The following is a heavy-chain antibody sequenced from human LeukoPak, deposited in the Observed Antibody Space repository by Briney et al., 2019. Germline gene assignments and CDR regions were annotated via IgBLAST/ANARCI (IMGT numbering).Heavy chain of an antibody. CDR3: ARVDGYNTVDY. CDR2: ISAYNGNT. V-gene: IGHV1-18*01. J-gene: IGHJ4*02. D-gene: IGHD5-24*01. CDR1: GYTFTSYG. Sequence: ASVKVSCKASGYTFTSYGIRWVRQAPGQRLEWMGWISAYNGNTSYAQKLQGGVTMTTDTSTSTAYMEQRSLRSDDTAVYYCARVDGYNTVDYWGQGTLVTVSS.